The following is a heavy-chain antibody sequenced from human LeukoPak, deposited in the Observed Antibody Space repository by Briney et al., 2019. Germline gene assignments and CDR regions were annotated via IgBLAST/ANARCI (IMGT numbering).Heavy chain of an antibody. CDR3: AKDLPYYYDSSGSGDAFDI. D-gene: IGHD3-22*01. Sequence: GGSLRLSCAASGFIYSNYGMNWVRQAPGKGLDWVSSISGSGSSTYYAESVKGRVTISRDNSQNTLYLQMNSLRAEDTAIYYCAKDLPYYYDSSGSGDAFDIWGRGTMVTVST. CDR2: ISGSGSST. CDR1: GFIYSNYG. V-gene: IGHV3-23*01. J-gene: IGHJ3*02.